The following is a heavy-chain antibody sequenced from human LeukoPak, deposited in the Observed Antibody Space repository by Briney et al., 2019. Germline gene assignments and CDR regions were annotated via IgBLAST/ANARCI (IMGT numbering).Heavy chain of an antibody. Sequence: PSETLSLTCTVSGGSISTTYYYWNWIRQPPGKGLEWIGNIYYSATTDYNPSLKSRLTMSVDTSKNHFSLKLSSVTAADTAVYYCARDRYDSSGYHGVDVWGQGTTVTVSS. V-gene: IGHV4-39*07. J-gene: IGHJ6*02. CDR2: IYYSATT. CDR1: GGSISTTYYY. CDR3: ARDRYDSSGYHGVDV. D-gene: IGHD3-22*01.